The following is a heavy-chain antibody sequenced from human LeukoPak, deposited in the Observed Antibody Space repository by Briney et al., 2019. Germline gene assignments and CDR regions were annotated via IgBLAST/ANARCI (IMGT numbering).Heavy chain of an antibody. CDR3: ASRLALYNWNSLDY. V-gene: IGHV1-69*02. CDR1: GGTFSSYT. Sequence: SVKVSCKASGGTFSSYTISWVRQAPGQGLEWMGRIIPILGIANYAQKFQGRVPITADKSTSTAYMELSSLRSEDTAVYYCASRLALYNWNSLDYWGQGTLVTVSS. CDR2: IIPILGIA. J-gene: IGHJ4*02. D-gene: IGHD1-7*01.